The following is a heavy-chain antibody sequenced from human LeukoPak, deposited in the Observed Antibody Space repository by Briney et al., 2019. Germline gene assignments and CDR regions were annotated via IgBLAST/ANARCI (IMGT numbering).Heavy chain of an antibody. CDR1: GGTFSSYA. CDR3: ARVVYDSSGPLYYFDY. V-gene: IGHV1-69*04. D-gene: IGHD3-22*01. J-gene: IGHJ4*02. Sequence: SVKVSCKASGGTFSSYAIRWVRQAPGQGLEWMGRIIPILGIANYAQKFQGRVTITADKSTSTAYMELSSLRSEDTAVYYCARVVYDSSGPLYYFDYWGQGTLVTVSS. CDR2: IIPILGIA.